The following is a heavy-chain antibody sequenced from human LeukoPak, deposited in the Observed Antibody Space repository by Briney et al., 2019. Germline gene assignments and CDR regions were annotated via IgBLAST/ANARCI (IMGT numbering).Heavy chain of an antibody. D-gene: IGHD3-3*01. V-gene: IGHV3-20*04. CDR2: INWNGGST. J-gene: IGHJ4*02. CDR1: GFTFSNYW. Sequence: PGGSLRLSCAASGFTFSNYWMHWVRQAPGKGLEWVSGINWNGGSTGYADSVKGRFTISRDNAKNSLYLQMNSLRAEDTALYYCAREELYDFWSGVYYFDYWGQGTLVTVSS. CDR3: AREELYDFWSGVYYFDY.